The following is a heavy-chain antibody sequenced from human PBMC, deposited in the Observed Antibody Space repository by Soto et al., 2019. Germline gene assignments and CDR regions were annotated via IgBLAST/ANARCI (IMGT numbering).Heavy chain of an antibody. CDR3: ARRGDGYKTGPNPTPRAY. Sequence: GESLKISCKGSGYSFTSYWIGWVRQMPGKGLEWMGIIYPGDSDTRYSPSFQGQVNISADKSISTAYLQWSSLKASDTAMYYCARRGDGYKTGPNPTPRAYWGQGTLVTVSS. CDR2: IYPGDSDT. J-gene: IGHJ4*02. V-gene: IGHV5-51*01. CDR1: GYSFTSYW. D-gene: IGHD5-12*01.